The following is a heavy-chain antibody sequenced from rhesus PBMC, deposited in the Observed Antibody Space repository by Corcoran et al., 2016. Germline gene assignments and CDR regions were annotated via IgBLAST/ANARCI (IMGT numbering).Heavy chain of an antibody. J-gene: IGHJ4*01. CDR2: IGDTNGDT. D-gene: IGHD6-31*01. CDR1: VGSMNGYY. CDR3: ARNWAASSRLGY. Sequence: QVQLQESGPGLVKPSETLSLTCVVSVGSMNGYYWNWIRQPPGEGLEWIGYIGDTNGDTSNNPSLRSRVTISTDTSKNHFSLNLRSVTAADTAVYYCARNWAASSRLGYWGQGVLVTVSS. V-gene: IGHV4-165*02.